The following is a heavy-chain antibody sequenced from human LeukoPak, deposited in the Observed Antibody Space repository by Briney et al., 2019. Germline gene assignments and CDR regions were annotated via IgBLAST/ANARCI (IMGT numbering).Heavy chain of an antibody. J-gene: IGHJ4*02. V-gene: IGHV3-33*06. CDR1: GFTFSSYG. CDR3: AKGRCSGVGCDSFHS. D-gene: IGHD2-15*01. CDR2: IWYDGSNK. Sequence: PGRSLRLSCAASGFTFSSYGMHWVRQAPGKGLEWVAVIWYDGSNKYYADSVKGRFTISRDNSKNTLYLQMNNLKVEDTAVYYCAKGRCSGVGCDSFHSWGQGALVTVSS.